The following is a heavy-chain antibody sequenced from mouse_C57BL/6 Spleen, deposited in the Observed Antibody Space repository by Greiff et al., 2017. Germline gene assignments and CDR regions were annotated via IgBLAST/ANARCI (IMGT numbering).Heavy chain of an antibody. J-gene: IGHJ1*03. V-gene: IGHV1-72*01. CDR2: IDPKSGGT. D-gene: IGHD1-1*01. CDR1: GYNFTSYW. Sequence: QVQLQQPGAELVKPGASVTLSCKASGYNFTSYWMHWVKQRPGRGLEWIGRIDPKSGGTKYNEKFKSKATLTVDKPSSTAYMQLSSLTSEDYSVDYGARSTVVDRDRYYEVWGTGTTVTVYS. CDR3: ARSTVVDRDRYYEV.